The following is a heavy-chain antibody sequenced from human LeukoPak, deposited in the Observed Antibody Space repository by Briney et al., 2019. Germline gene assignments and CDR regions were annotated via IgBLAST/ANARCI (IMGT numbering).Heavy chain of an antibody. CDR3: VFVVATAGTLKRFYFDY. CDR1: GGTFISYA. CDR2: IIPIFGTG. J-gene: IGHJ4*02. V-gene: IGHV1-69*05. Sequence: ASVKVSCKGSGGTFISYANSWVRQAQGQGQEWMGGIIPIFGTGNYAQKFQGRVTITTDESTSKDYMELSSLRSADTAVCYCVFVVATAGTLKRFYFDYWGQGTLVTVSS. D-gene: IGHD6-13*01.